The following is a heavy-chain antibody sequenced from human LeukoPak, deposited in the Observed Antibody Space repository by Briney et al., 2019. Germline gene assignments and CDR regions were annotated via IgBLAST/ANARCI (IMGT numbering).Heavy chain of an antibody. Sequence: GASVKVSCKASGYTFTSYYMHWVRQAPGQGLEWMGIINPSGGSTSYAQKFQGRVTMTRDMSTSTVYMELSRLRSDDTAVYYCARDSPLSSSSGINYYYYMDVWGKGTTVTVSS. CDR2: INPSGGST. V-gene: IGHV1-46*01. D-gene: IGHD6-6*01. CDR1: GYTFTSYY. J-gene: IGHJ6*03. CDR3: ARDSPLSSSSGINYYYYMDV.